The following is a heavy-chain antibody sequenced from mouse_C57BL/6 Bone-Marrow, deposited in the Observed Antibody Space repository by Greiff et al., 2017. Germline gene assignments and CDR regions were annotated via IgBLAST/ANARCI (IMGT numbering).Heavy chain of an antibody. D-gene: IGHD1-1*01. V-gene: IGHV1-11*01. CDR3: AYYYGFDY. J-gene: IGHJ2*01. CDR1: GYSFTDRI. CDR2: SYPVSGGT. Sequence: QVQLQQSGAELASPGASVTLSCKASGYSFTDRILNWVKKRPGQGLEWVWRSYPVSGGTNYNQKFMGKATFSVARSSSTVYMVFNSLTSEDPAVYYWAYYYGFDYWGQGTTLTVSS.